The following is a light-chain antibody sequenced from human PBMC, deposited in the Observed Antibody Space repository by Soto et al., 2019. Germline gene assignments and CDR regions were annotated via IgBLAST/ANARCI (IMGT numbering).Light chain of an antibody. J-gene: IGKJ2*01. Sequence: EIVLTQSPAIRSVCPGERSTLSCMASHSISRSLAWYQQKPGQAPRLLISDASTRATGIPARFSGSGSGTEFTLTISSLQSEDFALYYCHQYNSWPPGTFGQGTKVDIK. CDR2: DAS. V-gene: IGKV3-15*01. CDR1: HSISRS. CDR3: HQYNSWPPGT.